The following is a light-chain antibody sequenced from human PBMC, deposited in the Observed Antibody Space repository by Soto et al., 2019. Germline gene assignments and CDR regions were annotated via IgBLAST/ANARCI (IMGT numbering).Light chain of an antibody. Sequence: DIQMTQSPSSVSAYVGDIATITCRASQSISTYLHWYQKKPGKAPNLLIYDASRLQSGVPSRFSGSGGGTDFTLSISSVQPEDFATYFCQQSYMDPITFGQGTRLEIK. CDR3: QQSYMDPIT. V-gene: IGKV1-39*01. J-gene: IGKJ5*01. CDR2: DAS. CDR1: QSISTY.